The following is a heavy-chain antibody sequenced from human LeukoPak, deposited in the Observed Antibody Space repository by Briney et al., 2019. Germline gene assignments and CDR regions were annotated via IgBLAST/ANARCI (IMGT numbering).Heavy chain of an antibody. CDR2: INSDGSST. V-gene: IGHV3-74*01. CDR1: GLTFSSYW. CDR3: AREGPTYYYGSGSYYRNDY. D-gene: IGHD3-10*01. J-gene: IGHJ4*02. Sequence: GRSLRLSCAASGLTFSSYWMHWVRQAPGEGLVWVSRINSDGSSTSYADSVKGRFTISRDNAKNTLYLQMNSLRAEDTAVYYCAREGPTYYYGSGSYYRNDYWGRGTLVTVSS.